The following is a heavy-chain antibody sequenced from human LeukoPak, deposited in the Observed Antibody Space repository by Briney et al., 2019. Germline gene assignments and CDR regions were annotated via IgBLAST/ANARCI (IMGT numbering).Heavy chain of an antibody. CDR1: GFTFSSYA. Sequence: GGSLRLSCAASGFTFSSYAMHWVRQAPGKGLEWVSGISWNSGSIGYADSVKGRFTISRDNAKNSLYLQMNSLRAEDTALYYCAKDIGGGNPPFSFDYWGQGTLVTVSS. CDR3: AKDIGGGNPPFSFDY. V-gene: IGHV3-9*01. CDR2: ISWNSGSI. D-gene: IGHD4-23*01. J-gene: IGHJ4*02.